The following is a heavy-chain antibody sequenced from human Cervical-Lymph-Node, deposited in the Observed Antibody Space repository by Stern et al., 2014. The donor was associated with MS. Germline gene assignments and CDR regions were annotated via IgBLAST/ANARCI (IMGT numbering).Heavy chain of an antibody. CDR2: ISYDGSYT. V-gene: IGHV3-30*18. Sequence: VQLVPSGGGVVQPGRSLRLPCAASGFTFSSYGMHWVRQAPGKGLEWVAVISYDGSYTYYADSVKVRFTISRDNSKNTLYLQMNSLRAEDTAVYYCAKVHCTGGSCTSWNWFDPWGQGTLVTVSS. CDR1: GFTFSSYG. CDR3: AKVHCTGGSCTSWNWFDP. D-gene: IGHD2-15*01. J-gene: IGHJ5*02.